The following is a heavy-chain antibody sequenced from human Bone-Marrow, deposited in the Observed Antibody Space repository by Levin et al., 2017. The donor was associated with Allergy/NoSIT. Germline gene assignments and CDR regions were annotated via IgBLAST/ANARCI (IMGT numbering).Heavy chain of an antibody. CDR3: ARNTELSPLYYGMDV. J-gene: IGHJ6*02. CDR1: GGSISSGGYY. D-gene: IGHD1-26*01. V-gene: IGHV4-31*03. CDR2: IYYSGST. Sequence: HSQTLSLTCTVSGGSISSGGYYWSWIRQHPGKGLEWIGYIYYSGSTYYNPSLKSRVTISVDTSKNQFSLKLSSVTAADTAVYYCARNTELSPLYYGMDVWGQGTTVTVSS.